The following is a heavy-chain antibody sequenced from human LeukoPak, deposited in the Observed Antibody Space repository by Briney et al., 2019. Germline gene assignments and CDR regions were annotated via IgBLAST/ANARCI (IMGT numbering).Heavy chain of an antibody. CDR2: INAGNGKT. V-gene: IGHV1-3*01. D-gene: IGHD4-17*01. Sequence: ASVKVSCKASGYSFGDYAIHWVRQAPGQGLEWMGWINAGNGKTKYSQNFQARVTITRDRSASTAYMELSSLRSEDTSVYYCARGRWTATETTYYLDYWGQGTLVTVSS. CDR1: GYSFGDYA. CDR3: ARGRWTATETTYYLDY. J-gene: IGHJ4*02.